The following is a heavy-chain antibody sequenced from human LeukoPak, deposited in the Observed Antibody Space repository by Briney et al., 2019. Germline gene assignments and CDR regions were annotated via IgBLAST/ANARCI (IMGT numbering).Heavy chain of an antibody. CDR2: ISGSGGST. D-gene: IGHD2-2*01. CDR3: APTGDCSSTSCYQPYYFDY. CDR1: GFTFSSYA. Sequence: PGGSLRLSCAASGFTFSSYAMSWVRQAPGKGLEWVSAISGSGGSTYYADSVKGRFTISRDNSKNTPYLQMNSLRAEDTAVYYCAPTGDCSSTSCYQPYYFDYWGQGTLVTVSS. V-gene: IGHV3-23*01. J-gene: IGHJ4*02.